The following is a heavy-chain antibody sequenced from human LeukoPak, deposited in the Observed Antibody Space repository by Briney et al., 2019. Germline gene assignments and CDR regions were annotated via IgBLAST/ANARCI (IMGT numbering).Heavy chain of an antibody. Sequence: SETLSLTCAVYGGSFSGYYWSWIRQPPGKGLEWIGEINHSGSTNYNPSLKSRVTISVDTSKNQFSLKLSSVTAADTAVYYCARSVSSGYFAWGQGTLVTVSS. V-gene: IGHV4-34*01. CDR1: GGSFSGYY. J-gene: IGHJ5*02. CDR2: INHSGST. D-gene: IGHD3-22*01. CDR3: ARSVSSGYFA.